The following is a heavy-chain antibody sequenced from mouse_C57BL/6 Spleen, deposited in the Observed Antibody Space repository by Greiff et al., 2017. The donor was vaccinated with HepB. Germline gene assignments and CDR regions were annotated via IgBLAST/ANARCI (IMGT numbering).Heavy chain of an antibody. CDR1: GYSFTGYY. J-gene: IGHJ2*01. Sequence: EVQLQQSGPELVKPGASVKISCKASGYSFTGYYMNWVKQSPEKSLEWIGEINPSTGGTTYNQKFKAKATLTVDKSSSTAYMQLKSLTSEDSAVYYCARRAILEGYFDYWGQGTTLTVSS. CDR3: ARRAILEGYFDY. V-gene: IGHV1-42*01. D-gene: IGHD2-14*01. CDR2: INPSTGGT.